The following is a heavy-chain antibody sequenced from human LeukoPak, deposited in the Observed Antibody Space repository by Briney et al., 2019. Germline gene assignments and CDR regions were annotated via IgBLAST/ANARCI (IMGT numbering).Heavy chain of an antibody. D-gene: IGHD4-17*01. V-gene: IGHV4-59*01. J-gene: IGHJ3*02. CDR1: GGSISSYY. Sequence: SETLSLTCTVSGGSISSYYWSWIRQPPGKGLEWIGYIYYSGSTNYNPSLKSRVTISVDTSKNQFSLKLSSVTAADTAVYYCASLHDYGDYVGAFDIWGQGTMVTVSS. CDR2: IYYSGST. CDR3: ASLHDYGDYVGAFDI.